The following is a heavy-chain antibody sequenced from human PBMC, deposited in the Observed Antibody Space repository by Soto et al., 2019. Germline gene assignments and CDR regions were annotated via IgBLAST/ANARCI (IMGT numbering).Heavy chain of an antibody. CDR3: ATLLAAEPHYFDY. CDR2: IYPGDSDT. Sequence: PGESLKISCKGSGYSFTSYWIGGVRQMPGKGLEWMGIIYPGDSDTRYSPSFQGQVTISADKSISTAYLQWSSLKASDTAMYYCATLLAAEPHYFDYWGQGTLVTVSS. D-gene: IGHD6-13*01. CDR1: GYSFTSYW. V-gene: IGHV5-51*01. J-gene: IGHJ4*02.